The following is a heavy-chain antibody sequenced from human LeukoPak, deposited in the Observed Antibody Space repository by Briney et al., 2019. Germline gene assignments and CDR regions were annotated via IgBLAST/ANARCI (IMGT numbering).Heavy chain of an antibody. D-gene: IGHD3-10*01. V-gene: IGHV1-69*04. CDR1: GGTFSSYA. Sequence: SVKVSCKASGGTFSSYAISWVRQAPGQGLEWMGRIIPILGIANYAQKFQGRVTITADKSTSTAYMELSSLRSEDTAVYYCARSNYYGSGSIGSLDYWGQGTLVTVSS. CDR2: IIPILGIA. CDR3: ARSNYYGSGSIGSLDY. J-gene: IGHJ4*02.